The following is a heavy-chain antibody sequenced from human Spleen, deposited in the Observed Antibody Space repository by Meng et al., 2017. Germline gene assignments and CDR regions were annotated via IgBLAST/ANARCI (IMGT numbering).Heavy chain of an antibody. CDR2: IYSGGST. Sequence: GESLKISCAASGFTVSSNYMSWVRQAPGKGLEWVSVIYSGGSTYYADSVKGRFTISRDNSKNTLYLQMNSLRAEDTAVYYCAKGSEWFEALLDYWGQGTLVTVSS. J-gene: IGHJ4*02. CDR1: GFTVSSNY. V-gene: IGHV3-53*01. CDR3: AKGSEWFEALLDY. D-gene: IGHD3-10*01.